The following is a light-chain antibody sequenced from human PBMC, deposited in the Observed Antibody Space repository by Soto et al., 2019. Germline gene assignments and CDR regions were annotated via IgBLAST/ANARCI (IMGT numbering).Light chain of an antibody. CDR2: DNN. CDR3: QSYDSSLSASV. J-gene: IGLJ7*01. CDR1: SSNIGAGYD. V-gene: IGLV1-40*01. Sequence: QTVVTQPPSVSGAPGRRVTISCTGSSSNIGAGYDVHWYQQLPGTVPRLLIYDNNNRPSGVPDRFSGSRSGTSASLAITGLQPEDEADYYCQSYDSSLSASVFGGGTKLTVL.